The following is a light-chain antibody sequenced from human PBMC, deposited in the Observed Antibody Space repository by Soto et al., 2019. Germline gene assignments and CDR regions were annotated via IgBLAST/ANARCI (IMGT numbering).Light chain of an antibody. CDR3: QQYNSYPYT. CDR1: QSINNW. J-gene: IGKJ2*01. Sequence: DIQMTQSPSTLSASVGDRVTITCRASQSINNWLAWYQQKPGKAPKLLLYKASTLQSGVPSRFSDSGSGTEFTLTISTLQPDDFATYYCQQYNSYPYTFGQGTKLEIK. CDR2: KAS. V-gene: IGKV1-5*03.